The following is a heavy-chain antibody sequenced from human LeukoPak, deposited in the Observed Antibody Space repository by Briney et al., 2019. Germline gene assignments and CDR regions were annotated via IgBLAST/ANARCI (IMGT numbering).Heavy chain of an antibody. CDR3: ARHPTCGSYS. CDR2: IYHSGTT. D-gene: IGHD1-26*01. Sequence: KPSETLSLTCAVSDYSISSGYYWGWIRQPPGKGLEWIGSIYHSGTTYCNPSLKSRVTISVDTSKNQFSLKLSSVTAADTAVYYCARHPTCGSYSWGQGTLVTVSS. V-gene: IGHV4-38-2*01. J-gene: IGHJ4*02. CDR1: DYSISSGYY.